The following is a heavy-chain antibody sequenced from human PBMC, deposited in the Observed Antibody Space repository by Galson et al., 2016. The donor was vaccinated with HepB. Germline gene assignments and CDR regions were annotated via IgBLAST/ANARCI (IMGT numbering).Heavy chain of an antibody. CDR2: IYYSGST. V-gene: IGHV4-59*02. CDR1: DDSVSTYY. J-gene: IGHJ4*02. CDR3: ARASGEMATSDFDS. D-gene: IGHD5-24*01. Sequence: EPLSLTCTVSDDSVSTYYWTWIRQSPGKGLEWIGNIYYSGSTNYNPSLKSRVTLSIDTSKNLFSLRLTSVTAADTAMYYCARASGEMATSDFDSWGPGALVTVSS.